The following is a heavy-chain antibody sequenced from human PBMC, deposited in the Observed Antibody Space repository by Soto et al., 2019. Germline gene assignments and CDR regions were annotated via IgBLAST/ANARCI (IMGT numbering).Heavy chain of an antibody. CDR3: ARARGGSSWKLNYYYSSGMDV. V-gene: IGHV4-59*01. CDR1: GGSISSYY. D-gene: IGHD6-13*01. Sequence: PSETLSLTCTVSGGSISSYYWSWIRQPPGKGLEWIGYIYYSGSTNYNPSLKSRVTISVDTSKNQFSLKLSSVTAADTAVYYCARARGGSSWKLNYYYSSGMDVWGQGTTVTVSS. J-gene: IGHJ6*02. CDR2: IYYSGST.